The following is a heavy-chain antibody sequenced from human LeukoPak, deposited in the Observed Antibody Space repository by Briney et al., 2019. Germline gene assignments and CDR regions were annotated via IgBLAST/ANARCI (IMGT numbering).Heavy chain of an antibody. CDR1: GFTFRNNA. Sequence: GGSLRLSCAASGFTFRNNAMSWVRQAPGKGLEWVSATSTSGGSAYYADSVKGRFTISRDNSKNTLYLQMDSLRADDTAVYYCARYSGSYYYPPAWDLWGQGTLVTVSS. D-gene: IGHD1-26*01. J-gene: IGHJ4*02. CDR3: ARYSGSYYYPPAWDL. CDR2: TSTSGGSA. V-gene: IGHV3-23*01.